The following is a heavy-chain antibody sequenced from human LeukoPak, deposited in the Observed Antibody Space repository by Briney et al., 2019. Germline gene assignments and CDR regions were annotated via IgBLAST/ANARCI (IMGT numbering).Heavy chain of an antibody. CDR1: RFTFNSYA. Sequence: PGGSLRLSCAASRFTFNSYAMSWVRQAPGKGLEWVSVIGGSNGITFYVGSVKGRFTISRDNSKDTLYLQMNSLRAEDTAVYYCAKDRDYDFWSGYYPGDAFDIWGQGTMVTVSS. V-gene: IGHV3-23*01. CDR2: IGGSNGIT. J-gene: IGHJ3*02. CDR3: AKDRDYDFWSGYYPGDAFDI. D-gene: IGHD3-3*01.